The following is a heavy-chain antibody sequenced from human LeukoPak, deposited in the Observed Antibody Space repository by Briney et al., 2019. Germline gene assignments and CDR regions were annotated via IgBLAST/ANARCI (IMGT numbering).Heavy chain of an antibody. CDR3: AKKGGSSGRYDYLDY. D-gene: IGHD6-19*01. CDR2: ISSDENTK. CDR1: GGTFSSYA. J-gene: IGHJ4*02. Sequence: SCKASGGTFSSYAIHWVRQAPGRGLEWVAVISSDENTKFHADSVKGRFTVYRDNSKKTVWLQMNSLRAEDTAVYYCAKKGGSSGRYDYLDYWGQGTLVTVSS. V-gene: IGHV3-30-3*02.